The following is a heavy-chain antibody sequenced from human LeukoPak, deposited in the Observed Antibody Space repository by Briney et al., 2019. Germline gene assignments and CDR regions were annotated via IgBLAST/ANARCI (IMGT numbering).Heavy chain of an antibody. CDR1: GFTFSAYS. V-gene: IGHV3-21*01. CDR2: ISSSSSYI. Sequence: GGSLRLSCAASGFTFSAYSMNWVRQPPGKGLEWVSCISSSSSYIYYADSVKGRFTISRDNPQSSLYLQMSSLRAEDTAVYYCARAWRGSYVFDYWGQGTLVTVSS. CDR3: ARAWRGSYVFDY. D-gene: IGHD3-3*01. J-gene: IGHJ4*02.